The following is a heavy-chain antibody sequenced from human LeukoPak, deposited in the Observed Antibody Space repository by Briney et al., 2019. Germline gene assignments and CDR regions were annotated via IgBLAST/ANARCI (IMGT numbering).Heavy chain of an antibody. CDR2: ISSSGSTI. CDR3: ARDYDSSGYLYYFDY. CDR1: GFTFSDYY. J-gene: IGHJ4*02. Sequence: PGGSLRLSCAASGFTFSDYYMSWIRQAPGKGLEWVSYISSSGSTIYYADSVKGRFTISRDNAKNSLYLQMNSLRAEDTAVYYCARDYDSSGYLYYFDYWGQGTLVTVSS. V-gene: IGHV3-11*01. D-gene: IGHD3-22*01.